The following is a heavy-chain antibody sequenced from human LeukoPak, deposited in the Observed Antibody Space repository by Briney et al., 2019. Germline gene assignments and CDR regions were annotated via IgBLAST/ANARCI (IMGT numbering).Heavy chain of an antibody. CDR3: AREGLQYGDYPYYYYYMDV. V-gene: IGHV3-48*04. Sequence: GGSLRLSCAASGFTFSSYSMNWVRQAPGKGLEWVSYISSSSSTIYYADSVKGRFTISRDNAKNSLYLQMNSLRAEDTAVYYCAREGLQYGDYPYYYYYMDVWGKGTTVTISS. CDR1: GFTFSSYS. D-gene: IGHD4-17*01. J-gene: IGHJ6*03. CDR2: ISSSSSTI.